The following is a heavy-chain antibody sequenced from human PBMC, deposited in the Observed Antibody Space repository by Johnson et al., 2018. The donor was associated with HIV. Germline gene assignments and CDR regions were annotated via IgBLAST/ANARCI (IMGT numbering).Heavy chain of an antibody. CDR1: GFTFSSYG. J-gene: IGHJ3*02. CDR3: AKDLRVFDWFNAYDAFDI. D-gene: IGHD3-9*01. Sequence: QVQLVESGGGVVQPGRSLRLSCVASGFTFSSYGMHWVRQAPGKGLEWVAIVSYDGSKKYYADSVKGRFTISRDNSKNTLYLQMNSLRAEDTAVYYCAKDLRVFDWFNAYDAFDIWGQGTMVTVSS. CDR2: VSYDGSKK. V-gene: IGHV3-30*18.